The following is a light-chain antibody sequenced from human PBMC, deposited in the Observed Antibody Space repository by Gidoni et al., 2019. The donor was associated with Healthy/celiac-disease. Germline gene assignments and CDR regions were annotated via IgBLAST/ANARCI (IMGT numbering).Light chain of an antibody. J-gene: IGKJ2*01. CDR2: GAS. V-gene: IGKV3-20*01. Sequence: EIVLTQSPGTLSLSPGERATLSCRASQSVSSSYLTCYQQTPGQAPRLLIYGASSRATGIPDRFSGSGCGTDFALTISRLEPGDFAVYYCQQYGSSPYTFGQGTKLEIK. CDR3: QQYGSSPYT. CDR1: QSVSSSY.